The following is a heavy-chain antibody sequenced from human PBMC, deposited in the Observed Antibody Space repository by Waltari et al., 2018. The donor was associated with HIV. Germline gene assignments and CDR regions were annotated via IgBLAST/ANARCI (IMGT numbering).Heavy chain of an antibody. CDR3: AKLAGDSELDY. CDR2: INYSGGSS. J-gene: IGHJ4*02. D-gene: IGHD4-17*01. Sequence: MSWVRQAPGKGLEWVSAINYSGGSSFFADSVKGRFTISRDNSKKTLYLQLNSLRAQDTAIYYCAKLAGDSELDYWGQGTLVIVSS. V-gene: IGHV3-23*05.